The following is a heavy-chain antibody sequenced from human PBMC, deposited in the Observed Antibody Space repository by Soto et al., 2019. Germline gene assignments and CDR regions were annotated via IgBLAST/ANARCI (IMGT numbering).Heavy chain of an antibody. CDR3: ARQASSIAARVDY. V-gene: IGHV5-51*01. J-gene: IGHJ4*02. CDR2: IYPGDSDT. Sequence: ESLKLSCKGSGYSFTSYWIGWVRQMPGKGLEWMGIIYPGDSDTRYSPSFQGQVTISADKSISTAYLQWSSLKASDTAMYYCARQASSIAARVDYWGQGTLVTVSS. D-gene: IGHD6-6*01. CDR1: GYSFTSYW.